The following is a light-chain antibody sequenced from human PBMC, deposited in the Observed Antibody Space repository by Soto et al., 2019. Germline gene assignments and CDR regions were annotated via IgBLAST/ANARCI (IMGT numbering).Light chain of an antibody. CDR2: EVS. J-gene: IGLJ2*01. CDR1: SSDVGGYNY. V-gene: IGLV2-8*01. Sequence: QSALTQPPSASGSPGQSVTISCTGTSSDVGGYNYVSWYQQHPGKAPKLMIYEVSKRPSGVPDRFSGSKSGNTASLTVSGLQAEDEADYYCCSYAATNNVLFGGGTKLTVL. CDR3: CSYAATNNVL.